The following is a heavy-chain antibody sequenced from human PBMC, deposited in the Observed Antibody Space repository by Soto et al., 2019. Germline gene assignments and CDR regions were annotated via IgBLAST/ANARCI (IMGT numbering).Heavy chain of an antibody. V-gene: IGHV4-31*03. CDR2: IYYSGST. D-gene: IGHD5-18*01. J-gene: IGHJ4*02. Sequence: TVSVTSTVSGGSISSGSYYWSWIRQHPGKGLEWIGYIYYSGSTYYNPSLKSRVTISVDTSKNQFSLKLSSVTAADTAVYYCARTSYSYGVAGFDYWGQGTLVTVSS. CDR1: GGSISSGSYY. CDR3: ARTSYSYGVAGFDY.